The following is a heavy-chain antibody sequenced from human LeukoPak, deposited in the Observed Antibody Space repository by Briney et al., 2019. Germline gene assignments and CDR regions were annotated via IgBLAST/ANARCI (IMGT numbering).Heavy chain of an antibody. V-gene: IGHV3-33*01. CDR1: GFAFSSYG. Sequence: GWSLRLSCAASGFAFSSYGMHWVRQAPGKGLEWVAVIWYDGSNKYYADSVKGRFTISRDNSKNTLYLQMNSLRAEDTAVYYCARGFTLKYYYSMDVWGPGTTVNVSS. J-gene: IGHJ6*02. CDR3: ARGFTLKYYYSMDV. CDR2: IWYDGSNK.